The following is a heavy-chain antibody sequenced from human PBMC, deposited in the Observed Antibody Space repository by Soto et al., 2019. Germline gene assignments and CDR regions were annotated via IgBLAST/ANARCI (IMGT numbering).Heavy chain of an antibody. Sequence: SETLSLTCTVSGGSISSYYWSWIRQPPGEGLEWIGYISYSGNTNYNPSLKSRVTMSVDTSKNQFSLKLSSVAAADTAVYYCARGRGLDVWGQGTTVTVSS. CDR2: ISYSGNT. V-gene: IGHV4-59*01. CDR3: ARGRGLDV. J-gene: IGHJ6*02. CDR1: GGSISSYY.